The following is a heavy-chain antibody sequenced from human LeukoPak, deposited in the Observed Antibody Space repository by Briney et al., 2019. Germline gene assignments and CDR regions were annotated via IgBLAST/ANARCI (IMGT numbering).Heavy chain of an antibody. CDR1: GFTFSSYG. CDR2: IKQDGSEK. D-gene: IGHD4-17*01. V-gene: IGHV3-7*03. CDR3: ARGGLRIDY. J-gene: IGHJ4*02. Sequence: GGSLRLSCAASGFTFSSYGMSWVRQAPGKGLGWVANIKQDGSEKYYVDSVKGRFTISRDNAKNSLYLQMNSLRAEDTAVYYCARGGLRIDYWGQGTLVTVSS.